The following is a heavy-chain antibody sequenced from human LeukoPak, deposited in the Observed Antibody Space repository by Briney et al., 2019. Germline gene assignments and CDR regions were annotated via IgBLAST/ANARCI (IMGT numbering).Heavy chain of an antibody. D-gene: IGHD2-2*01. V-gene: IGHV3-48*03. CDR3: ATYCSSTSCYRTRYMDV. CDR1: GFIFSSYE. J-gene: IGHJ6*02. CDR2: ISSSGSTK. Sequence: PGGSLRLSCAAPGFIFSSYEMIWVRQAPGKGLEWLSYISSSGSTKYYADSVKGRFTISRDNAENSLYLQMNSLRAEDTAVYYCATYCSSTSCYRTRYMDVWGQGATVTVSS.